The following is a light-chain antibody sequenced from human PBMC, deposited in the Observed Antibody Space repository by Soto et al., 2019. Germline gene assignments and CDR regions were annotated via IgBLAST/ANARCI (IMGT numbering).Light chain of an antibody. V-gene: IGKV3-15*01. CDR3: QHYNNWPGT. Sequence: EIVMTQSPATLSVSGGERATLSCRANQAISSNLNWYLQKPGQAPRLLIYGASTRAPGVPARFSGSGSRTEFTLTITSLQSEDFAAYYCQHYNNWPGTFGGGTWVDIK. CDR1: QAISSN. J-gene: IGKJ4*01. CDR2: GAS.